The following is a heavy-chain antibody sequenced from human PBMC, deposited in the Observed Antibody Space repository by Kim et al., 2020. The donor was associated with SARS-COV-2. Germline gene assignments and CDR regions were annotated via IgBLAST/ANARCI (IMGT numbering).Heavy chain of an antibody. CDR3: ARATPEGVRYFDWLGFDP. D-gene: IGHD3-9*01. Sequence: SETLSLTCTVSGGSISSGDYYWSWIRQPPGKGLEWIGYIYYSGSTYYNPSLKSRVTISVDTSKNQFSLKLSSVTAADTAVYYCARATPEGVRYFDWLGFDPWGQGTLVTVSS. CDR1: GGSISSGDYY. J-gene: IGHJ5*02. CDR2: IYYSGST. V-gene: IGHV4-30-4*01.